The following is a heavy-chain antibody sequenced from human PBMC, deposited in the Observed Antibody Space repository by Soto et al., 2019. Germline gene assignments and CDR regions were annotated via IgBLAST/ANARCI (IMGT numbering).Heavy chain of an antibody. CDR1: GGSISSYY. V-gene: IGHV4-59*08. D-gene: IGHD6-19*01. CDR3: ARLPTGWPTWVDP. Sequence: PSETLSLTCTVSGGSISSYYWSWIRQPPGKGLEWIGYIYYSGTTNYNPSLKSRVTISVDTSKNQFSLKLTSVAAADTAVYYCARLPTGWPTWVDPWRQGILVTVYS. CDR2: IYYSGTT. J-gene: IGHJ5*02.